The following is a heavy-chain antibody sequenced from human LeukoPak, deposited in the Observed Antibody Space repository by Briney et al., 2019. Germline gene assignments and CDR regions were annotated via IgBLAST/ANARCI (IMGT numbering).Heavy chain of an antibody. D-gene: IGHD5-24*01. CDR2: INPNSGGT. V-gene: IGHV1-2*02. Sequence: GASVKVPCKASGYTFTGYYMHWVRQAPGQGLEWMGWINPNSGGTNYAQKFQGRVTMTRDTSISTAYMELSRLRSDDTAVYYCARERRDGYLWGNYYYMDAWGKGTTVTVSS. CDR3: ARERRDGYLWGNYYYMDA. J-gene: IGHJ6*03. CDR1: GYTFTGYY.